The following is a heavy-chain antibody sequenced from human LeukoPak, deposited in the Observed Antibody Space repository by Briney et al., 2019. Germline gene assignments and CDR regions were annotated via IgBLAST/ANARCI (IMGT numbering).Heavy chain of an antibody. Sequence: GASVKVSCKASGYTFTSYYMHWVRQAPGQGLEWMGIINPSGGSTSYAQKFQGRLTMTEDTSADTAYMELSSLTSDDTALYYCATGTVSSSWLGIFDFWGQGTLVTVSS. CDR3: ATGTVSSSWLGIFDF. V-gene: IGHV1-46*01. CDR2: INPSGGST. CDR1: GYTFTSYY. D-gene: IGHD6-13*01. J-gene: IGHJ4*02.